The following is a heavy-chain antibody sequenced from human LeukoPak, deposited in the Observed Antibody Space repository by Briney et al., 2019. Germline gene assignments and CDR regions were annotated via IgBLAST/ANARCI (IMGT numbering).Heavy chain of an antibody. V-gene: IGHV3-11*01. D-gene: IGHD6-19*01. CDR2: ISSSGSTI. CDR1: GFTFSDYY. CDR3: ARGRVAVSTPYYMDV. Sequence: GGSLRLSCAASGFTFSDYYMSWIRQAPGKGLEWVSYISSSGSTINYADSVKGRFTISRDNAKNSLYLQMNSLRAEDTAVYYCARGRVAVSTPYYMDVWGKGTTVTVSS. J-gene: IGHJ6*03.